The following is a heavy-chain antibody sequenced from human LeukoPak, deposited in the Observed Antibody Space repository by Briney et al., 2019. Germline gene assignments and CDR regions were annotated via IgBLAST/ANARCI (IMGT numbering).Heavy chain of an antibody. V-gene: IGHV1-46*01. D-gene: IGHD4-17*01. CDR2: INPSGGST. Sequence: ASVKVSCKASGYTFTSYYMHWVRQAPGQGLEWMGIINPSGGSTSYAQKFQGRVTMTRDTSTSTVYMELSSLRSEDTAVYYCARAPPTVTTLGYYYGMDVWGKGTTVTVSS. J-gene: IGHJ6*04. CDR1: GYTFTSYY. CDR3: ARAPPTVTTLGYYYGMDV.